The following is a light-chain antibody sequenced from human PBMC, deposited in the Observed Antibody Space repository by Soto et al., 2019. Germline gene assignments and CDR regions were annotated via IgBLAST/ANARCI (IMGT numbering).Light chain of an antibody. CDR3: QQRSNWPPGVT. Sequence: EIVLTQSPAALSLSPGERATLSSRASQSVSSYLAWYQQKPGQAPRLLIYDASNRATGIPARFSGSGSGTDFTLTISSLEPEDFAVYYCQQRSNWPPGVTFGHGTRLEIK. J-gene: IGKJ5*01. V-gene: IGKV3-11*01. CDR2: DAS. CDR1: QSVSSY.